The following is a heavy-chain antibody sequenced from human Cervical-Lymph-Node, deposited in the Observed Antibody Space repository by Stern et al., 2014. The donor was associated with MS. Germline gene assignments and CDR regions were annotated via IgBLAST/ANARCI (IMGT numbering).Heavy chain of an antibody. CDR3: ARDSPSWGWCFDY. J-gene: IGHJ4*02. CDR1: GFTFSDYY. D-gene: IGHD6-19*01. CDR2: ISSSGSTI. V-gene: IGHV3-11*01. Sequence: DQLVESGGGLVKPGGSLRLSCAASGFTFSDYYMSWIRQAPGKGLEWVSYISSSGSTIYYADYVKGRFTISRDTAKNSLYLQMNSLRAEDTAVYYCARDSPSWGWCFDYWGQGTLVTVSS.